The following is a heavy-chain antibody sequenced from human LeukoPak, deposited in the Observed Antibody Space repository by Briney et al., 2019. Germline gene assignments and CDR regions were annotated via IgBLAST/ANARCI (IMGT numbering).Heavy chain of an antibody. Sequence: KPSETLSLTCAVSGYSISSGYYWGWIRQPPGQGLECIGSIHHGGSTYYNSSLKSRVTISVDTSKNQFSLKLNSLTAADTAVYYCARAIPGGSGTFDYWGQGTLVTVSS. CDR2: IHHGGST. V-gene: IGHV4-38-2*01. D-gene: IGHD3-10*01. CDR1: GYSISSGYY. J-gene: IGHJ4*02. CDR3: ARAIPGGSGTFDY.